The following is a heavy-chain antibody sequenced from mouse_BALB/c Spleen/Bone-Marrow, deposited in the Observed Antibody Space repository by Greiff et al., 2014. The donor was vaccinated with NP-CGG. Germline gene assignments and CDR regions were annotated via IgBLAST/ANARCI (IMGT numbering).Heavy chain of an antibody. CDR3: ARSLYPRAMDY. V-gene: IGHV7-3*02. CDR2: IRNKANAYTT. CDR1: GFTFTDYY. J-gene: IGHJ4*01. D-gene: IGHD2-1*01. Sequence: EVKLMESGGGLVQPGGSLRLSCATSGFTFTDYYMSWVRQPPGKALEWLGFIRNKANAYTTEYSASVKGRFTISRDNSQSILYLQMNILRAVDSATYYCARSLYPRAMDYWGQGTSVTVSS.